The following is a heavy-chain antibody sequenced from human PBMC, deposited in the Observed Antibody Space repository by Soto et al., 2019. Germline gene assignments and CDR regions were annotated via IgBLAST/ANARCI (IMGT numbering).Heavy chain of an antibody. CDR1: GYTLTELS. CDR3: ATDHVYDITPHGYYYYYGMDV. D-gene: IGHD3-22*01. CDR2: FDPEDGET. Sequence: QVQLVQSGAEVKKPGASVKVSCKVSGYTLTELSMHWVRQAPGKGLEWMGGFDPEDGETIYAQKFQGRLTMTEDTSTDTAYMGLSSMRSEDTAVYYCATDHVYDITPHGYYYYYGMDVWGQGTTVT. J-gene: IGHJ6*02. V-gene: IGHV1-24*01.